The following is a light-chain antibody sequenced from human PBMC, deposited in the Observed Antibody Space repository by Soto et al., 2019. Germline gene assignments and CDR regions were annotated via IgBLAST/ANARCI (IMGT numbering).Light chain of an antibody. CDR2: EAS. CDR1: HDISTY. CDR3: QQLNTLPFT. V-gene: IGKV1-9*01. Sequence: DIQLTQSPSLLSASVGDRVTITCRPSHDISTYLAWYQQKPGKPPKLMIYEASTLQSGVPSRFSGSGSGTEFTLTISGLLPEDFATYHCQQLNTLPFTFGQGTRLEIK. J-gene: IGKJ5*01.